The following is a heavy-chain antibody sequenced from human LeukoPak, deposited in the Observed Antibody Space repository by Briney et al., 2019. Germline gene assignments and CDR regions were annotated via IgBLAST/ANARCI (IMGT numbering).Heavy chain of an antibody. V-gene: IGHV3-30*02. CDR1: GFTFSSYA. D-gene: IGHD3-22*01. Sequence: GRSLRLSCAASGFTFSSYAMHWVRQAPGKGLEWVAFIRYDGSNKYYADSVKGRFTISRDNSKNTLYLQMNSLRAEDTAVYYCAKDWNYYDSSGYGWGQGTLVTVSS. CDR2: IRYDGSNK. CDR3: AKDWNYYDSSGYG. J-gene: IGHJ4*02.